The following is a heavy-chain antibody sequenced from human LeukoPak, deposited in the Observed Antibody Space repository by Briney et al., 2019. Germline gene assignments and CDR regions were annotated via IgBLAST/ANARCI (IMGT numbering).Heavy chain of an antibody. J-gene: IGHJ5*02. CDR3: ARDGAVGRPIDP. V-gene: IGHV3-33*01. D-gene: IGHD3-10*01. CDR2: IWSDGSKK. Sequence: GGSLRLSCVVSGFTFRTYGMYWVRQAPGKGLEWVAVIWSDGSKKYYAESVKGRFTISRDDSKNTLYLQMNSLSGEDTAVYYCARDGAVGRPIDPWGQGTLVTVSS. CDR1: GFTFRTYG.